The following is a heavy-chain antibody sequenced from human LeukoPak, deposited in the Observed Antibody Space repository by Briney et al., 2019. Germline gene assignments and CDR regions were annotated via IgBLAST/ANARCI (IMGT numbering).Heavy chain of an antibody. CDR1: GFTFSNYA. CDR3: VRDHRWAFDY. J-gene: IGHJ4*02. CDR2: IRTSPSVT. V-gene: IGHV3-48*01. Sequence: GGSLRLSCAASGFTFSNYAMSWVRQTPGKGLEWVSYIRTSPSVTNYADSVKGRFTVSRDNVENLVFLQMSSLRVEDTAVYYCVRDHRWAFDYWGQGTLVTVSS.